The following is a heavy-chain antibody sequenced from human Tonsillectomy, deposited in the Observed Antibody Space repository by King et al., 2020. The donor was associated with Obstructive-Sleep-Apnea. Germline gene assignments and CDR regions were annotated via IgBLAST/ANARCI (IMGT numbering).Heavy chain of an antibody. J-gene: IGHJ4*02. CDR2: IEQDGSEK. D-gene: IGHD4-23*01. CDR3: ARVVPPIPTVVTHLGGDY. Sequence: VQLVESGGGLVQPGGSLRLSCAASGFTFSSYWMTWVRQAPGKGLEWVANIEQDGSEKYYVDSVRGRFTISRDNAKNSLFLQMNSLRPEDTAVYYCARVVPPIPTVVTHLGGDYWGQGTLVIVSS. V-gene: IGHV3-7*04. CDR1: GFTFSSYW.